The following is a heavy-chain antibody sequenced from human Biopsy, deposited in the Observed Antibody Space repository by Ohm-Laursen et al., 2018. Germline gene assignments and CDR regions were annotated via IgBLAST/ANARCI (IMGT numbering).Heavy chain of an antibody. CDR1: GYTFTDYS. CDR3: ARDRMVTIITLVRADTFDI. J-gene: IGHJ3*02. Sequence: GSSVKVSCKASGYTFTDYSLHWVRQAPGQGLEWMEWVNPNSGATNYAQKFQGRVTMTSDTSISTAYIELRRLISDDTAVYFCARDRMVTIITLVRADTFDIWGQGTLVSVSS. V-gene: IGHV1-2*02. D-gene: IGHD3-10*01. CDR2: VNPNSGAT.